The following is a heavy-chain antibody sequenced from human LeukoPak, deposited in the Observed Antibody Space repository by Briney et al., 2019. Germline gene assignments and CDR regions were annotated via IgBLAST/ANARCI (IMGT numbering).Heavy chain of an antibody. CDR2: ISYDGSNK. V-gene: IGHV3-30*04. CDR1: GFTFSSYA. D-gene: IGHD3-10*01. J-gene: IGHJ3*02. Sequence: GGSLRLSCAASGFTFSSYAMHWVRQAPGKGLEWVAVISYDGSNKYYADSVKGRFTISRDNSKNTLYLQMDSLRAEDKAVYYCASGYGSGSYGAFDIWGQGTMVTVSS. CDR3: ASGYGSGSYGAFDI.